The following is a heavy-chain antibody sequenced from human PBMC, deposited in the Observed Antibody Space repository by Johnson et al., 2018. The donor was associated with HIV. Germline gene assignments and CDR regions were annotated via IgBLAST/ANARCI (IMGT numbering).Heavy chain of an antibody. Sequence: EVQLVESGGGLIQPGGSLRLSCAASGFNVSNNYMSWVRQAPGKGLEWVSVIYSGGSTYYADSVKGRFTISRDNSKNTLYLQMNSLRDEDTAVYYCARYGYRPEAAFDIWGQGTMVTVSS. J-gene: IGHJ3*02. CDR2: IYSGGST. V-gene: IGHV3-53*01. CDR1: GFNVSNNY. CDR3: ARYGYRPEAAFDI. D-gene: IGHD5-24*01.